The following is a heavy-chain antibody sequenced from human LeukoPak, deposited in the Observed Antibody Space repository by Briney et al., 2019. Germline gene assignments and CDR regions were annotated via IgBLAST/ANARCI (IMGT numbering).Heavy chain of an antibody. CDR2: IHPDGYST. V-gene: IGHV3-74*01. Sequence: PGGSLRLSCTASGFTFSIHAMHWVRQAPGKGLVWGSIIHPDGYSTTYADSVKGRFTISRDNAKNTLYLQMNTLRAEDTAVYYCARGHSYAMDVRGLGTTVTVSS. J-gene: IGHJ6*02. CDR3: ARGHSYAMDV. CDR1: GFTFSIHA.